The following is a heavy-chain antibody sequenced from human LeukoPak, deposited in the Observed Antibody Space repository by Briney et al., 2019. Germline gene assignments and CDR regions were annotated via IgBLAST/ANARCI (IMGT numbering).Heavy chain of an antibody. CDR2: ISWNSGSI. CDR1: GFSVSNYY. CDR3: AKGDYGMDV. V-gene: IGHV3-9*01. J-gene: IGHJ6*02. Sequence: GGSLRLSCAVSGFSVSNYYMSWVRQAPGKGLEWVSGISWNSGSIGYADSVKGRFTISRDNAKNSLYLQMNSLRAEDTALYYCAKGDYGMDVWGQGTTVTVSS.